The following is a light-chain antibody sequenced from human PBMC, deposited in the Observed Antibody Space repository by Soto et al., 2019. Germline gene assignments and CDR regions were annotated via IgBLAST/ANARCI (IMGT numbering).Light chain of an antibody. J-gene: IGKJ1*01. V-gene: IGKV3-15*01. CDR2: GAS. Sequence: EIVMTQSPDTLYVSPGERATLSCRASQSVSSNLAWYQQKPGQAPRLLIYGASTRATGIAARFSGSGSGTEFTLTISSLQSEDFAVYYCQQYNQWPRTFGQGTRWIS. CDR3: QQYNQWPRT. CDR1: QSVSSN.